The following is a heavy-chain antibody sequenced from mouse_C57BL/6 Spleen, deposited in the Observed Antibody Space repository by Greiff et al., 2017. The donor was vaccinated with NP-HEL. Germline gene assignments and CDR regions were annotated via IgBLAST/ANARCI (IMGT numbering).Heavy chain of an antibody. Sequence: QVQLQQPGAELVKPGASVKMSCKASGYTFTSYWITWVKQRPGQGLEWIGDIYPGSGSTNYNEKFKSKATLTVDTSSSTAYMQLSSLTSEDSAVYYCARVRLRQGGYYFDYWGQGTTLTVSS. CDR1: GYTFTSYW. D-gene: IGHD2-4*01. V-gene: IGHV1-55*01. CDR2: IYPGSGST. CDR3: ARVRLRQGGYYFDY. J-gene: IGHJ2*01.